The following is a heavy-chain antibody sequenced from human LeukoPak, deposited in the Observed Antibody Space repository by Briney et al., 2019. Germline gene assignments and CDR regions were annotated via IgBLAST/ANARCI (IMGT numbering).Heavy chain of an antibody. CDR1: GFTFSDSY. J-gene: IGHJ4*02. D-gene: IGHD5-18*01. V-gene: IGHV3-7*01. Sequence: PGGSLRLSCAASGFTFSDSYLSWIRQAPGKGLEWVANINQDGTEKYDADSVKGRFTISRDNAKNSLYLQMNSLRADDTAVYYCARRGYSFALDSWGQGTLVTVSS. CDR3: ARRGYSFALDS. CDR2: INQDGTEK.